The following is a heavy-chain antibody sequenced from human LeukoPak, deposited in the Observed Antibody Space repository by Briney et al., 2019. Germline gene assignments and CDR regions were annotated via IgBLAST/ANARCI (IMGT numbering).Heavy chain of an antibody. CDR3: ARTTSLTASGYDY. V-gene: IGHV1-8*03. D-gene: IGHD4-17*01. Sequence: AASLKVSCKASGYTFTNYHINWVRQAPGQGLEWMGWINPNTGDRGYAQKFQGRVSITSDTSISTAYMELGGPRSEDTAVYFCARTTSLTASGYDYWGQGTLVTVSS. CDR1: GYTFTNYH. J-gene: IGHJ4*02. CDR2: INPNTGDR.